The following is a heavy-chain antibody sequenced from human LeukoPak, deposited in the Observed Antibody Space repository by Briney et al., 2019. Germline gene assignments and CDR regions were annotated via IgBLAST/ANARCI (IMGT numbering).Heavy chain of an antibody. CDR2: IYYSGST. Sequence: PSQTLSLTCNVSGGFVSSGDYFWSWIRQPPGKSLEWIGYIYYSGSTNYNPSLKSRVTISIDTSKNQFSLKLSSVTAADTAFYYCARDSGSYGTDYWGQGTLVTVSS. CDR1: GGFVSSGDYF. J-gene: IGHJ4*02. V-gene: IGHV4-61*08. CDR3: ARDSGSYGTDY. D-gene: IGHD1-26*01.